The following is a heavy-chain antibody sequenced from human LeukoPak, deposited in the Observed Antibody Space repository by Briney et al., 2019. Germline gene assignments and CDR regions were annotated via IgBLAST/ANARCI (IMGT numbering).Heavy chain of an antibody. V-gene: IGHV1-8*02. CDR1: GYTFTGYY. CDR2: MNPNSGNT. Sequence: GASVKVSCKASGYTFTGYYMHWVRQATGQGLEWMGWMNPNSGNTGYAQKFQGRVTMTRNTSISTAYMELSSLRSEDTAVYYCARVLHSSGWYGSDYWGQGTLVTVSS. D-gene: IGHD6-19*01. J-gene: IGHJ4*02. CDR3: ARVLHSSGWYGSDY.